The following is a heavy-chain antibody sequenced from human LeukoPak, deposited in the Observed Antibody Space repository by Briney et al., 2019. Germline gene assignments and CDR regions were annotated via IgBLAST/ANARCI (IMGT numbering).Heavy chain of an antibody. D-gene: IGHD2-15*01. CDR3: ARDRHMTYLED. J-gene: IGHJ4*02. CDR1: GGSISSYY. CDR2: IYYSGST. Sequence: SETLSLTCTVSGGSISSYYWSWIRQPPGKGLEWIGYIYYSGSTNYNPSLKSRVTISVDTSKNQFSPMLSSVTAADTAVYYCARDRHMTYLEDWGQGTLVTVSS. V-gene: IGHV4-59*01.